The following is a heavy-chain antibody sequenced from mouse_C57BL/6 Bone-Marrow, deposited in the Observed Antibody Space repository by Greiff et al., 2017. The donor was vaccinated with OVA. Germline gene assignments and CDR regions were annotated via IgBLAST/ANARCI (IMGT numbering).Heavy chain of an antibody. CDR3: TTFHYYGSSYEDY. CDR2: IDPENGDT. CDR1: GFNIKDDY. J-gene: IGHJ2*01. D-gene: IGHD1-1*01. V-gene: IGHV14-4*01. Sequence: EVQLQESGAELVRPGASVKLSCTASGFNIKDDYMHWVKQRPEQGLEWIGWIDPENGDTEYASKFQGKATITADTSSNTAYLQLSSLTSEDTAVYYCTTFHYYGSSYEDYWGQGTTLTVSS.